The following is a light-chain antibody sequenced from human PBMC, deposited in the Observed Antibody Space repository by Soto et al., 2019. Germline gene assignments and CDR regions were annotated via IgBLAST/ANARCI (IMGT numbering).Light chain of an antibody. CDR2: EGS. Sequence: QSALTQPASVSGSPGQSITISCTGTSSDVGSYNLVSWYQQHPGKAPKRMIYEGSKRPSGVSNRFSGSKSGNTASLTISGLQAEDEADYYCCSYAGLNYVFGTGTKVTVL. CDR1: SSDVGSYNL. V-gene: IGLV2-23*01. J-gene: IGLJ1*01. CDR3: CSYAGLNYV.